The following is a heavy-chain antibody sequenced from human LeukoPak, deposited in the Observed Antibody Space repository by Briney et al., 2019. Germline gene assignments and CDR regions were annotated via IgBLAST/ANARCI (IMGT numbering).Heavy chain of an antibody. CDR3: ARGPGYSSSSLWFDP. Sequence: SETLSLTCAVYGGSFSGYYWSWIRQPPGKGLEWIGEINHSGSTNYNPSLKSRVTISVDTSKNQFSLKLSSVTAADTAVYYCARGPGYSSSSLWFDPWGQGTLVTVSS. J-gene: IGHJ5*02. CDR1: GGSFSGYY. V-gene: IGHV4-34*01. D-gene: IGHD6-6*01. CDR2: INHSGST.